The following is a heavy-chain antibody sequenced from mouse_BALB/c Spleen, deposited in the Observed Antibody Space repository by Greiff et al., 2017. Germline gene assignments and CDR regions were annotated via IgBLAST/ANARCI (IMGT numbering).Heavy chain of an antibody. J-gene: IGHJ4*01. Sequence: VQLQESGPELVKPGASVKISCKASGYSFTSYYIHWVKQRPGQGLEWIGWIFPGSGNTKYNEKFKGKATLTADTSSSTAYMQLSSLTSEDSAVYFCARTARATPYYYAMDYWGQGTSVTVSS. CDR2: IFPGSGNT. V-gene: IGHV1-66*01. CDR1: GYSFTSYY. CDR3: ARTARATPYYYAMDY. D-gene: IGHD3-2*01.